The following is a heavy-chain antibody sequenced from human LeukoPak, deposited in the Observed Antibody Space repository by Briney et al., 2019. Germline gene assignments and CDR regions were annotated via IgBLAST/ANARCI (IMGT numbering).Heavy chain of an antibody. CDR1: GFTFSDYY. J-gene: IGHJ6*02. CDR2: ISSSGSTI. Sequence: GGSLRLSCAASGFTFSDYYMSWIRQAPGKGLEWVSYISSSGSTIYYADSMKGRFTISRDNAKNSLYLQMNSLRAEDTAVYYCARRDRSGNSFYYYYYGMDVWGQGTTVTVSS. CDR3: ARRDRSGNSFYYYYYGMDV. D-gene: IGHD4-23*01. V-gene: IGHV3-11*01.